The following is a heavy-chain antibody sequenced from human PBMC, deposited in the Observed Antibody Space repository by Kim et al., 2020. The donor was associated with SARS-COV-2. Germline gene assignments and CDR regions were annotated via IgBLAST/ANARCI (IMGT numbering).Heavy chain of an antibody. CDR2: IYHSGST. D-gene: IGHD3-10*01. J-gene: IGHJ6*02. CDR3: ARKFVDYYYYGMDV. V-gene: IGHV4-4*02. Sequence: SETLSLTCAVSGGSISSSNWWCWVRQPPGKGLEWIGEIYHSGSTNYNPSLKSRVTISVDKSKNQFSLKLSSVTAADTAVYYCARKFVDYYYYGMDVWGQGTTVTVSS. CDR1: GGSISSSNW.